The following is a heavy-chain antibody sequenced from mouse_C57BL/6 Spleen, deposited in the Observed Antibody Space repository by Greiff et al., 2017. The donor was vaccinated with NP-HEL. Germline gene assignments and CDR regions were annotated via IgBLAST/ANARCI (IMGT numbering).Heavy chain of an antibody. Sequence: VKVVESGAELAKPGASVKLSCKASGYTFTSYWMHWVKQRPGQGLEWIGYINPSSGYTKYNQKFKDKATLTADKSSSTAYLQLISLTYEDSAVYYCARSHYGSSYDWYFDVWGTGTTVTVSS. CDR2: INPSSGYT. D-gene: IGHD1-1*01. V-gene: IGHV1-7*01. CDR3: ARSHYGSSYDWYFDV. J-gene: IGHJ1*03. CDR1: GYTFTSYW.